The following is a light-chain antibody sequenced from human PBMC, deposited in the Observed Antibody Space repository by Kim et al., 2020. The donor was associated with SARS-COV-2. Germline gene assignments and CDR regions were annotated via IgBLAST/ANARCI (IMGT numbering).Light chain of an antibody. CDR1: SSDGGSYNL. J-gene: IGLJ2*01. V-gene: IGLV2-23*01. Sequence: GQSSTISCTGTSSDGGSYNLGSWYQQHPGKAPKVMIYEGSKRPSGVSNRFSGSKSGNTASLTISGLQAEDEADYYCCSYAGSSTLVFGGGTQLTVL. CDR3: CSYAGSSTLV. CDR2: EGS.